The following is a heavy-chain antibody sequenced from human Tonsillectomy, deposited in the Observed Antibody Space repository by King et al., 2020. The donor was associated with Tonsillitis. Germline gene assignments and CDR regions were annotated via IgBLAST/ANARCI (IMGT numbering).Heavy chain of an antibody. Sequence: VQLVESGGGLVQPGGSLRLSCEASEFTFSSYAMSWVRQAPGKGLEWVSGITNSGYNKYYADSVKGRFTISRDNSKNTLYLQVSRLRAEDTAIYYCAKIAYIRGMAPIDSWGQGSLVTVSS. CDR3: AKIAYIRGMAPIDS. V-gene: IGHV3-23*04. D-gene: IGHD2-21*01. CDR1: EFTFSSYA. J-gene: IGHJ4*02. CDR2: ITNSGYNK.